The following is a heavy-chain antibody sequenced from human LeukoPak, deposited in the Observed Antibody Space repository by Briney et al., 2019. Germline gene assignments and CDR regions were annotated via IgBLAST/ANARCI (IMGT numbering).Heavy chain of an antibody. D-gene: IGHD3-3*01. Sequence: PGGSLRLSCAASGFTFSSYAMSWVRQAPGKGLEWVSAISGSGGSTYYADSVKGRFTISRGNSKNTLYLQMSSLRAEDTAVYYCAKSLPGRDFWSGYPIWGQGTMVTVSS. V-gene: IGHV3-23*01. CDR3: AKSLPGRDFWSGYPI. CDR1: GFTFSSYA. CDR2: ISGSGGST. J-gene: IGHJ3*02.